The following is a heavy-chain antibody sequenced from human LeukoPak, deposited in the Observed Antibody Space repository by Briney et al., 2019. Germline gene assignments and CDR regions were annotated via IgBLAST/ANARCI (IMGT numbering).Heavy chain of an antibody. CDR1: GGSISSYY. V-gene: IGHV4-59*01. J-gene: IGHJ2*01. CDR2: IYYSGST. D-gene: IGHD3-22*01. Sequence: PSETLSLTCTVSGGSISSYYWSWVRQPPGKGLEWIGYIYYSGSTNYNPSLKSRVTISVDTSKNQFSLKLSSVTAADTAVYYCARGDSSGYAYWYFDLWGRGTLVTVSS. CDR3: ARGDSSGYAYWYFDL.